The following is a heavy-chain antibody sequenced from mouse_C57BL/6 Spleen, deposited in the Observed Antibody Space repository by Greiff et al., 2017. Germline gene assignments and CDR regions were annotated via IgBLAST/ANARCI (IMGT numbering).Heavy chain of an antibody. Sequence: VQLKESGPELVKPGASVKIPCKASGYTFTDYNMDWVKQSHGKSLEWIGDINPNNGGTLYHPKFKGPATLTVDKSSSTAYMERRSLTSEDTAVYDGARWGYYGSAMDDWGKGTSVTVAA. D-gene: IGHD1-1*01. J-gene: IGHJ4*01. CDR2: INPNNGGT. CDR3: ARWGYYGSAMDD. CDR1: GYTFTDYN. V-gene: IGHV1-18*01.